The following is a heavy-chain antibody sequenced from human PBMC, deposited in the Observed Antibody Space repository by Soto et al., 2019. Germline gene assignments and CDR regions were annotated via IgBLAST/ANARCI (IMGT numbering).Heavy chain of an antibody. J-gene: IGHJ5*02. CDR1: GGSISSSSYY. D-gene: IGHD2-2*01. CDR3: ARVGYCSSTSCYWFDP. V-gene: IGHV4-39*01. Sequence: QLQLQESGPGLVKPSETLSLTCTVSGGSISSSSYYWGWIRQPPGKGLEWIGSIDYSGSTYYNPSLKSRVTISVDTSKNQFSLKLSSVTAADTAVYYCARVGYCSSTSCYWFDPWGQGTLVTVSS. CDR2: IDYSGST.